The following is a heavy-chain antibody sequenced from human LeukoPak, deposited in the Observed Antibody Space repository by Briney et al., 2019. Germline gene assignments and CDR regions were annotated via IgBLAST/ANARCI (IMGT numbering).Heavy chain of an antibody. CDR2: IYYSGST. D-gene: IGHD3-22*01. V-gene: IGHV4-39*07. CDR1: GGSISSSSYY. CDR3: SRGLDSRKLGY. J-gene: IGHJ4*02. Sequence: PSETLSLTCTVSGGSISSSSYYWGWIRQPPGKGLEWIGSIYYSGSTYYNPSLKSRVTISVDTSKNQFSLNLNSVTAADTAVYFCSRGLDSRKLGYWGQGTLVTVSS.